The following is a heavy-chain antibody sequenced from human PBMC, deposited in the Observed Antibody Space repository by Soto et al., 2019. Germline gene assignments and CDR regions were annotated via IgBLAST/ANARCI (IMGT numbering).Heavy chain of an antibody. J-gene: IGHJ6*02. CDR2: INPSSGRT. CDR1: GYTSSSYG. D-gene: IGHD2-15*01. V-gene: IGHV1-46*01. Sequence: ASVKVSCKALGYTSSSYGINWVRQAPGQGLEWMGIINPSSGRTSYAQNFQGRVTVTSDTSTSIVYMEMSSLKSEDTAVYYCARDHNFGFILYAMDVWGQGTTVTVSS. CDR3: ARDHNFGFILYAMDV.